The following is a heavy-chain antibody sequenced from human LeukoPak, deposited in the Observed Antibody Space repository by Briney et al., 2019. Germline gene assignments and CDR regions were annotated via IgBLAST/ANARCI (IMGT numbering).Heavy chain of an antibody. Sequence: SETLSLTCAVYGGSFSGYYWSWIRQPPGKGLEWIGYIYHSGSTYYNPSLKSRVTISVDRSKNQFSLKLSSVTAADTAVYYCARGAKTTVAERRAFDIWGQGTMVTVSS. CDR1: GGSFSGYY. CDR3: ARGAKTTVAERRAFDI. V-gene: IGHV4-34*01. CDR2: IYHSGST. D-gene: IGHD4-23*01. J-gene: IGHJ3*02.